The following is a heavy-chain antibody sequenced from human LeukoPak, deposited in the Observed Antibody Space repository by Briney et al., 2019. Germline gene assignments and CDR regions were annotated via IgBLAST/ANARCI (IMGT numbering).Heavy chain of an antibody. CDR1: GFTFSSYA. D-gene: IGHD3-3*01. V-gene: IGHV3-30-3*01. CDR3: ARDLLEYYDFWSGYYRGFDY. J-gene: IGHJ4*02. CDR2: ISYDGSNK. Sequence: GGSLRLSCAASGFTFSSYAMHWVRQAPGKGLEWVAVISYDGSNKYYADSVKGRFTTSRDNSKNTLYLQMNSLRAEDTAVYYCARDLLEYYDFWSGYYRGFDYWGQGTLVTVSS.